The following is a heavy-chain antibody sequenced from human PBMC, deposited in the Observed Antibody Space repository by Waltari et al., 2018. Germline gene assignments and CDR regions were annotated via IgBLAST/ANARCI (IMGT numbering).Heavy chain of an antibody. Sequence: QVQLQESGPGLVKPSGILSVTCAVSGDSISGSYWWSWVCQPPGKGVEWIGQIHGRGRRNYNPSPELRLPVSMATSSNHFTLTVTSAAAADTAIYYCARDRGRGLYLDSWGQGTLVTVSP. D-gene: IGHD1-26*01. J-gene: IGHJ4*02. CDR2: IHGRGRR. CDR1: GDSISGSYW. V-gene: IGHV4-4*02. CDR3: ARDRGRGLYLDS.